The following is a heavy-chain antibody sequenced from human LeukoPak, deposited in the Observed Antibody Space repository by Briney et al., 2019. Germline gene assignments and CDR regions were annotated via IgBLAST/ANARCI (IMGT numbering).Heavy chain of an antibody. Sequence: GASLKLSCKTSGYSFTVHYLHWLRQAPGQGLEWMGWIKPDSGATTFAQNFQGRVTMTSDTSINTAYMGLSSLTSDDTAMYYCARDHDYGPDYWGQGTLVTVSA. CDR3: ARDHDYGPDY. CDR2: IKPDSGAT. V-gene: IGHV1-2*02. D-gene: IGHD4/OR15-4a*01. J-gene: IGHJ4*02. CDR1: GYSFTVHY.